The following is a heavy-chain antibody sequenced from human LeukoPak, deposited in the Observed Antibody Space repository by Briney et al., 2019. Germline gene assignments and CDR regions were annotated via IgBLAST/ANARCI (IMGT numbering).Heavy chain of an antibody. CDR1: GGSISSYY. Sequence: SETLSLTCTVSGGSISSYYWSWIRQPPGKGLEWIGYIYYSGSTNYKPSLKSRVTISVDTSKNQFSLKLSSVTAADTAVYYCASYGNYFDYWGQGTLVTVSS. V-gene: IGHV4-59*01. CDR3: ASYGNYFDY. J-gene: IGHJ4*02. D-gene: IGHD1-26*01. CDR2: IYYSGST.